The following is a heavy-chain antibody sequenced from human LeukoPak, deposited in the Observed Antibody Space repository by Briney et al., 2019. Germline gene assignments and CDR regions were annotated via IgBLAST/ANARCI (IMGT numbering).Heavy chain of an antibody. V-gene: IGHV4-30-4*01. J-gene: IGHJ4*02. CDR3: ARTKGRRSWTRSLFDY. CDR1: GGSIRSGDFY. D-gene: IGHD6-13*01. Sequence: SETLSLTCTVSGGSIRSGDFYWSWIRQPPGKGLEWIGYIYYSGSTNYNPSLKSRVTISKDTSKNQFSLKLSSVTAADTAVYYCARTKGRRSWTRSLFDYWGQGTLVTVSS. CDR2: IYYSGST.